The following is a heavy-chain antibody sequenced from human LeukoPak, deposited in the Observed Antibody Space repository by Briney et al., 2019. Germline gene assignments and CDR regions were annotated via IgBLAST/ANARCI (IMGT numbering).Heavy chain of an antibody. CDR1: GFTFGDYA. D-gene: IGHD3-3*01. J-gene: IGHJ4*02. CDR3: TTDHRTIYGVVFPDY. Sequence: GGSLRLSCTVSGFTFGDYAMSWVRQAPGKGLEWVGFIRSKVYGGTTEDAASVKGRFTISRDDSKSIAYLQMNSLKTEDTAVYYCTTDHRTIYGVVFPDYWGQGTLVTVSS. CDR2: IRSKVYGGTT. V-gene: IGHV3-49*04.